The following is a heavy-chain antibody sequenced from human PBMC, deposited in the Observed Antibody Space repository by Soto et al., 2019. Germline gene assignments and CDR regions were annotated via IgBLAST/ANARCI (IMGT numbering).Heavy chain of an antibody. V-gene: IGHV3-23*01. CDR3: TTDLYSGYDWDDAFDI. D-gene: IGHD5-12*01. J-gene: IGHJ3*02. Sequence: PGGSLRLSCAASGFTFSSCAMGWVRQAPGKGLEWASDIIDSGGSTYYADSVKGRFTISRDNSKSTLYLQMNSLKTEDTAVYYCTTDLYSGYDWDDAFDIWGQGTMVTVSS. CDR1: GFTFSSCA. CDR2: IIDSGGST.